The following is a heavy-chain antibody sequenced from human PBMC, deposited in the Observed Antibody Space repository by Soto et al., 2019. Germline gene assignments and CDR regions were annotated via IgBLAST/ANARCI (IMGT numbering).Heavy chain of an antibody. V-gene: IGHV4-39*07. CDR2: INHSGST. Sequence: SETLSLTCTVSGGSVSSGSYYWSWIRQPPGKGLEWIGEINHSGSTNYNPSLKSRVTISVDTSKNQFSLKLSPVTAADTVVFYCASGLICYYYDSSVYYPFDSWGQETLVTVSS. CDR3: ASGLICYYYDSSVYYPFDS. J-gene: IGHJ4*02. CDR1: GGSVSSGSYY. D-gene: IGHD3-22*01.